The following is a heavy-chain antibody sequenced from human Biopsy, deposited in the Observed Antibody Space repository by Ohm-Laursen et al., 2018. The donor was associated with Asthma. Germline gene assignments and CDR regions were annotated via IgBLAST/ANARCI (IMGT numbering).Heavy chain of an antibody. D-gene: IGHD2-21*01. CDR3: VRWRSGYPDHYSDF. CDR1: GFTFSNYG. CDR2: ISSDVRE. V-gene: IGHV3-30*03. J-gene: IGHJ4*02. Sequence: SLRLSCAASGFTFSNYGMHWVRQAPGKGLEWVALISSDVREWYADSVKGQFTISRDNSKNTLDLQMNSLRGDDTAVYYCVRWRSGYPDHYSDFWGLGTLVTVSS.